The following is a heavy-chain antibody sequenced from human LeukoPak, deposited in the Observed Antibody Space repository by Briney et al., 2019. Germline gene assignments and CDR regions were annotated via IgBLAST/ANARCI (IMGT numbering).Heavy chain of an antibody. CDR1: GFTFSDYD. CDR2: IGTAGDT. CDR3: ARVAKERVGGVYYFDY. D-gene: IGHD1-1*01. V-gene: IGHV3-13*01. Sequence: TGGSLRLSCAASGFTFSDYDMHWVRQATGKGLEWVSAIGTAGDTYYTGSVKGRFTISRENAKNSLYLQMNSLRAGDTAVYYWARVAKERVGGVYYFDYWGQGTLVTVSS. J-gene: IGHJ4*02.